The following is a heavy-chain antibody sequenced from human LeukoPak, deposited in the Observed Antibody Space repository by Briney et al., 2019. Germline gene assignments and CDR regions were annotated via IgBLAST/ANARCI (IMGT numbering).Heavy chain of an antibody. CDR2: ISSAARSL. V-gene: IGHV3-11*01. CDR3: ARDRFGTTGTTDY. Sequence: GGSLRLSCTGSGFTFSDHFMTWIRRAPGKGLEWVSSISSAARSLHYTDSVKGRFTISRDNAKNSLYLQMNSLRAEDTAVYYCARDRFGTTGTTDYWGQGTLVTVSS. J-gene: IGHJ4*02. D-gene: IGHD1-1*01. CDR1: GFTFSDHF.